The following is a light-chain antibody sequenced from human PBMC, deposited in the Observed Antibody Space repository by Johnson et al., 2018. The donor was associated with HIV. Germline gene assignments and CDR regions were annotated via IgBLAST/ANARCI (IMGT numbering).Light chain of an antibody. CDR3: GTGDSSLSIFV. Sequence: HSVLTQPPSVSAAPGQKVTISCSGSSSNIGNNYVSWYQQLPGTAPKLLIYDNNKRPSGIPDRFSGSKAGSSATLGIAGLQTGDEADYYCGTGDSSLSIFVFGTGTKVTVL. V-gene: IGLV1-51*01. CDR2: DNN. CDR1: SSNIGNNY. J-gene: IGLJ1*01.